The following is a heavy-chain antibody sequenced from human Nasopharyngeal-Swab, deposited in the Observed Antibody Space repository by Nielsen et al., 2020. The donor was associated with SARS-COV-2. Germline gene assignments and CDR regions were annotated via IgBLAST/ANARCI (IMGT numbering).Heavy chain of an antibody. V-gene: IGHV1-46*01. CDR2: INPSGGST. D-gene: IGHD5-24*01. CDR1: GYTFISYY. J-gene: IGHJ3*02. CDR3: ARGGEMATITRDAFDI. Sequence: ASVKVSCKASGYTFISYYMHWVRQAPGQGLEWMGIINPSGGSTSYAQKFQGRVTMTRDTSTSTVYMELSSLRSEDTAVYYCARGGEMATITRDAFDIWGQGTMVTVSS.